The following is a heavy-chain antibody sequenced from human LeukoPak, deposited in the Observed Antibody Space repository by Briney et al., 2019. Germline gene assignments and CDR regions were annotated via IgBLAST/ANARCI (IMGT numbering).Heavy chain of an antibody. CDR3: AKDVAPDSGWDLDY. V-gene: IGHV3-23*01. CDR1: GLTFSTYS. Sequence: GGSLRLSCAVSGLTFSTYSMTWVRQGPGKGLEWVSSIYNSGAKIFYADSVKGQFTISRDNSKNMLYLQMNSLRVEDTAVYYCAKDVAPDSGWDLDYWGQGTLVTVSS. D-gene: IGHD6-19*01. CDR2: IYNSGAKI. J-gene: IGHJ4*02.